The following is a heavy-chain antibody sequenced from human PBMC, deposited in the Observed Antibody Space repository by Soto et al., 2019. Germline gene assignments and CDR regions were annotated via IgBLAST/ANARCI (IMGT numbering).Heavy chain of an antibody. CDR1: GFTFSSYW. J-gene: IGHJ4*02. CDR2: IKPDGTEK. V-gene: IGHV3-7*01. CDR3: APRLGCVAASGGY. Sequence: EVQLVESGGGLVQPGGSLRLSCTASGFTFSSYWIHWVRQAPGKVLEWVAKIKPDGTEKLYADSVKGRFTISRDNAKNSLYLQMNSLRAEDTSVYYCAPRLGCVAASGGYWGQGTLVIVSS. D-gene: IGHD6-19*01.